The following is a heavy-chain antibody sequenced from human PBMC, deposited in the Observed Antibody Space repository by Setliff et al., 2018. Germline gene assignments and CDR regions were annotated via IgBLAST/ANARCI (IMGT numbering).Heavy chain of an antibody. J-gene: IGHJ5*02. Sequence: PSETLSLTCTVSGGSISSSSYYWGWIRQPPGKGLEWIGSIYYSGSTYYNPSLKSRVTISVDTSKNQFSLKLSSVTAADTAVYYCARLSFSSIAARRHFDPWGQGTRVTVS. CDR2: IYYSGST. V-gene: IGHV4-39*01. CDR3: ARLSFSSIAARRHFDP. D-gene: IGHD6-6*01. CDR1: GGSISSSSYY.